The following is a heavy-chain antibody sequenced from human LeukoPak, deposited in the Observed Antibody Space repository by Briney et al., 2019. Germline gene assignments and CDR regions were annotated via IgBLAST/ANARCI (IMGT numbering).Heavy chain of an antibody. V-gene: IGHV4-39*07. CDR2: ISYSGRT. J-gene: IGHJ5*02. Sequence: SETLSLTCTVSGDSISSSYYSWGWIRQPPGKGLEWIGSISYSGRTYYNPSLKSPVTISVDTSKNQFSLKLSSVTAADTAVYYCARDYYGSGSYLWGASDPWGQGTLVTVSS. D-gene: IGHD3-10*01. CDR1: GDSISSSYYS. CDR3: ARDYYGSGSYLWGASDP.